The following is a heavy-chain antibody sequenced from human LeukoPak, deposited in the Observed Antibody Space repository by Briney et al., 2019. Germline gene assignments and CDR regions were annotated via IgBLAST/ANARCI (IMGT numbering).Heavy chain of an antibody. CDR3: ARGGTIFGVVTPFDP. D-gene: IGHD3-3*01. V-gene: IGHV1-69*01. CDR1: GGTFSSYA. Sequence: SVKVSCKASGGTFSSYAISWVRQAPGQGLEWMGGIIPIFGTANYAQKFQGRVTITADESTSTAYMELSSLRSEDTAVYYCARGGTIFGVVTPFDPWGQGTLVTVSS. CDR2: IIPIFGTA. J-gene: IGHJ5*02.